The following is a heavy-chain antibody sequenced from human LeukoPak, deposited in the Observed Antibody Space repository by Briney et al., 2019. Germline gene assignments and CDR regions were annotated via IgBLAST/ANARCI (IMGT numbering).Heavy chain of an antibody. CDR1: GYTFTSYY. J-gene: IGHJ4*02. Sequence: ASVKVSCKASGYTFTSYYMHWVRQAPGQGLEWMGIINPSGGSTSYAQKFQGRVTMTRDTSTSTVYMELSSLRSEDTAVYCCARGSGYDILTGCEFDYWGQGTLVTASS. D-gene: IGHD3-9*01. CDR2: INPSGGST. V-gene: IGHV1-46*03. CDR3: ARGSGYDILTGCEFDY.